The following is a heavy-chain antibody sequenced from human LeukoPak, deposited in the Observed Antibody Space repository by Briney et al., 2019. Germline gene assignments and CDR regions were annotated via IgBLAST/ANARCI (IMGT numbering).Heavy chain of an antibody. J-gene: IGHJ4*02. CDR1: GFTFSSYA. V-gene: IGHV3-23*01. CDR3: AQNWNLDS. D-gene: IGHD1-1*01. Sequence: PGGSLRLSCAASGFTFSSYAVSWVRQAPGKGLEWVSAISGSGDSAYYADSVKGRFTVSRDNSKNTLSLQMSSLRVEDTAIYYCAQNWNLDSWGQGTLVTVSS. CDR2: ISGSGDSA.